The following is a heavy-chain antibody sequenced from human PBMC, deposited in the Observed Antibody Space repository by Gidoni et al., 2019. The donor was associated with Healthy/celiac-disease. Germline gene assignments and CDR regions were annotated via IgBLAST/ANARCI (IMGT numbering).Heavy chain of an antibody. CDR2: IYYSGST. Sequence: QLQLQESGPGLVKPSETLSLTCTVSGGSISSSSYYWGWIRQPPGKGLEWIGSIYYSGSTYYNPSLKSRVTISVDTSKNQFSLKLSSVTAADTAVYYCARHDPRGIFGVVMGPWFDPWGQGTLVTVSS. CDR1: GGSISSSSYY. D-gene: IGHD3-3*01. J-gene: IGHJ5*02. CDR3: ARHDPRGIFGVVMGPWFDP. V-gene: IGHV4-39*01.